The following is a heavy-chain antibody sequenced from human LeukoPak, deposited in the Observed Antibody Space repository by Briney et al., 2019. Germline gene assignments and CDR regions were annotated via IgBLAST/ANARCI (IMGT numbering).Heavy chain of an antibody. J-gene: IGHJ4*02. CDR1: GGSISSSSYY. Sequence: PSETLSLTCTVSGGSISSSSYYWGWIRQPPGKGLEWIGSIYYSGSTYYNPSLKSRVTISVDTSKNQFSLKLSSVTAADTAVYYCARSYGSGSYHDYWGQGTLVTVSS. CDR2: IYYSGST. V-gene: IGHV4-39*01. D-gene: IGHD3-10*01. CDR3: ARSYGSGSYHDY.